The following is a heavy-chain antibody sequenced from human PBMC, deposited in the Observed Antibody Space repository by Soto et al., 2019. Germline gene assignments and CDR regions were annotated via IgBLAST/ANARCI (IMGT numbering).Heavy chain of an antibody. J-gene: IGHJ5*02. D-gene: IGHD5-12*01. Sequence: GASVKVSCKASGYTFTSYGISWVRQAPGQGLEWMGWISAYNGNTNYAQKLQGRVTMTTDTSTSTAYMELRSLRSDDTAVYYCAIVDIVATIPLFWFDPWGQGTLVTVSS. V-gene: IGHV1-18*01. CDR3: AIVDIVATIPLFWFDP. CDR1: GYTFTSYG. CDR2: ISAYNGNT.